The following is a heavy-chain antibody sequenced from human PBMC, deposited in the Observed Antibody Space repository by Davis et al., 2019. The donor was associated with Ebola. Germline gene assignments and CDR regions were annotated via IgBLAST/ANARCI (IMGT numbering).Heavy chain of an antibody. Sequence: MPGGSLRLSCAVYGGSFSGYYWSWIRQPPGKGLEWIGEINHSGSTNYNPSLKSRVTISVDTSKNQFSQKLSSVTAADMAVYYCARMDYYYGSGTNRFDPWGQGTLVTVSS. CDR2: INHSGST. V-gene: IGHV4-34*01. J-gene: IGHJ5*02. CDR1: GGSFSGYY. D-gene: IGHD3-10*01. CDR3: ARMDYYYGSGTNRFDP.